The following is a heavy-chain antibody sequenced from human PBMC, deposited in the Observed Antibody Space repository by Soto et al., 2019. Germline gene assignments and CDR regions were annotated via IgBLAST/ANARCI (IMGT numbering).Heavy chain of an antibody. V-gene: IGHV1-2*04. D-gene: IGHD2-15*01. CDR3: ERGYGSGGSCPFDY. J-gene: IGHJ4*02. Sequence: ASVKVSCKASGYTFTGYYMHWVRQAPGQGLEWMGWINPNSGGTNYAQKFQGWVTMTRDTSISKAYMELSRLRSDDTAVYYCERGYGSGGSCPFDYWGQGTLVTVSS. CDR1: GYTFTGYY. CDR2: INPNSGGT.